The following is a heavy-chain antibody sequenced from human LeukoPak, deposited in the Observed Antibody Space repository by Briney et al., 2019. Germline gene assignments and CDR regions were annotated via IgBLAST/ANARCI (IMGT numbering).Heavy chain of an antibody. J-gene: IGHJ4*02. CDR2: ISSSSSPI. CDR1: GFTFSSYS. V-gene: IGHV3-48*01. Sequence: GGSLRLSCAASGFTFSSYSMNWVRQAPGKGLEWVAYISSSSSPIYYADSVKGRFTIFRDNAKNSLYLQMNSLRAEDTAVYYCARNWGIWSGIFDYWGQGTLVTVSS. CDR3: ARNWGIWSGIFDY. D-gene: IGHD3-3*01.